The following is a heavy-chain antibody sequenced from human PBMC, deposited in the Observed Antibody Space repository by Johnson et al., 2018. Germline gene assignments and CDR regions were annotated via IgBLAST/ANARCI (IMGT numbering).Heavy chain of an antibody. J-gene: IGHJ6*03. D-gene: IGHD3-3*01. CDR2: IIHSSGSI. CDR3: AIAPSYYDFGAYDYDIDV. V-gene: IGHV3-48*01. Sequence: VQLVESGGGLVQPGGSLRLSCAASGFSISTYSMNLVRQAPGKGLEWVSHIIHSSGSIYYADSVKGRFTISRDYAKNSLFLQMNSLRAEDTGQYYCAIAPSYYDFGAYDYDIDVWGKGTTVTVSS. CDR1: GFSISTYS.